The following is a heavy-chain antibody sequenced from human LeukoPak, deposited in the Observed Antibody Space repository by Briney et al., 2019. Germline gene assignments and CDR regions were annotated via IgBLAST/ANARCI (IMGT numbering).Heavy chain of an antibody. D-gene: IGHD3-10*01. CDR3: AKDKWWFGEYDAFDI. J-gene: IGHJ3*02. Sequence: GGSLRLSCAASGFTFSTYEINWVRQAPGKGLEWVSAISGSGDSIYYADSVKGRFTISRDNSKNTLYLQMNSLRAEDTTVYYCAKDKWWFGEYDAFDIWGQGTMVTVSS. CDR1: GFTFSTYE. CDR2: ISGSGDSI. V-gene: IGHV3-23*01.